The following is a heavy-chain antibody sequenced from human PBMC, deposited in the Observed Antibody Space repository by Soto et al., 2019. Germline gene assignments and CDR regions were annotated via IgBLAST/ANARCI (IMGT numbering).Heavy chain of an antibody. CDR3: AREAHFYGRSDVFDI. J-gene: IGHJ3*02. CDR2: IDSSSNYI. D-gene: IGHD3-10*02. Sequence: EVLLVESGGGLVKPGGSLRLSCAASGFTFSIYSMVWVRQAPGKGLEWVSSIDSSSNYIYYADSLKGGFTISRDNAKNSVYLQMDRLRAEDTAVYYCAREAHFYGRSDVFDIWGQGTMVTVSS. V-gene: IGHV3-21*01. CDR1: GFTFSIYS.